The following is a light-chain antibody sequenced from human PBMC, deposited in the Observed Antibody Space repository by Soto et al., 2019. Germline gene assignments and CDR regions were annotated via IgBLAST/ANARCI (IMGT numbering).Light chain of an antibody. CDR3: SSYTSINTYV. Sequence: QSALTQPASVSGSPGQSITFSCTGTSSDVGTYKYVSWYQQHPGKAPKLMIYEVSNRPSGISNRFSGSKSGNTASLTISGLQAEDEADYYCSSYTSINTYVFGTGTQLTVL. CDR1: SSDVGTYKY. V-gene: IGLV2-14*01. J-gene: IGLJ1*01. CDR2: EVS.